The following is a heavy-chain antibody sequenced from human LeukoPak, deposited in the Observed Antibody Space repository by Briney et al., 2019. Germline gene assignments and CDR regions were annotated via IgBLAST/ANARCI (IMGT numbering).Heavy chain of an antibody. CDR1: GFTFSSYW. V-gene: IGHV3-74*01. CDR2: INSDGSST. Sequence: GGSLRLSCAASGFTFSSYWMHWVRQAPGEGLVWVSRINSDGSSTTYADSVKGRFTISRDNAKNTLYLQINSLRAEDTAVYYCAREFYCTSASCHDYWGQGTLVTVSS. J-gene: IGHJ4*02. CDR3: AREFYCTSASCHDY. D-gene: IGHD2-2*01.